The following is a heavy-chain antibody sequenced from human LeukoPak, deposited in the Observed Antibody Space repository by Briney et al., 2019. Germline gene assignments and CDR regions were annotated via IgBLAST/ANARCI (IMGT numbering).Heavy chain of an antibody. V-gene: IGHV1-2*02. Sequence: ASVKVSCKASGYTFTGYYMHWVRQAPGQGLEWMGWINPNSGGTNYAQKFQGRVTMTRDTSISTAYMELSRLRSDDTAVYYCARVGFRCSGGSCYSWMNYYYYMDVWGKGTTVTVSS. J-gene: IGHJ6*03. CDR1: GYTFTGYY. CDR3: ARVGFRCSGGSCYSWMNYYYYMDV. CDR2: INPNSGGT. D-gene: IGHD2-15*01.